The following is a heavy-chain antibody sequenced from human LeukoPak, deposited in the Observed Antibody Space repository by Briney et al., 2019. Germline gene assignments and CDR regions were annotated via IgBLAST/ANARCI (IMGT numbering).Heavy chain of an antibody. V-gene: IGHV3-7*03. CDR3: ARGGGLDV. Sequence: PGGSLRLSCAASGFTFSCYWMSWVRQAPGKGLEWVASINHNGNVNYYVDSVKGRFTISRDNAKNSLYLQMSNLRAEDTAVYFCARGGGLDVWGQGATVTVSS. J-gene: IGHJ6*02. CDR1: GFTFSCYW. D-gene: IGHD3-16*01. CDR2: INHNGNVN.